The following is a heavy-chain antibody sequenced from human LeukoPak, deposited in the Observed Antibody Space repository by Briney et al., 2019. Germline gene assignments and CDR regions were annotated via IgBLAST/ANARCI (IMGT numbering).Heavy chain of an antibody. V-gene: IGHV3-23*01. CDR1: GFTFSSYA. Sequence: GGSLRLSCAASGFTFSSYAMNWVRQAPGKGLEWVSGINGIGSSTYYADSVKGRFTISRDNSKNTLYLQMNSLRAEDTAVYYCAKERVLMVYAITHNWFDPWGQGTLVTVSS. CDR3: AKERVLMVYAITHNWFDP. J-gene: IGHJ5*02. CDR2: INGIGSST. D-gene: IGHD2-8*01.